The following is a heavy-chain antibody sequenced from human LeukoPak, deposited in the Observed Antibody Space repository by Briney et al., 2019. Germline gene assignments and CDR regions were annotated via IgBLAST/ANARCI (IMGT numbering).Heavy chain of an antibody. CDR1: GFTLSTYA. CDR3: AKDPVRKGAYSSSWSNFDY. J-gene: IGHJ4*02. V-gene: IGHV3-23*01. D-gene: IGHD6-13*01. CDR2: TSSSDAGT. Sequence: GGSLRLSCAASGFTLSTYAMSWVRQTPGKGLEWVAATSSSDAGTYHADSVRGRFTISRDNSKNTLYLQMNSLRAEDTAVYYCAKDPVRKGAYSSSWSNFDYWGQGTLVTVSS.